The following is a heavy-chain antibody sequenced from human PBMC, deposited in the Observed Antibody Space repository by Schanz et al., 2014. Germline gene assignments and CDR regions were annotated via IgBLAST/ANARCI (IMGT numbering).Heavy chain of an antibody. V-gene: IGHV3-21*01. CDR3: ARKRKLGVYGGKGHDSLDI. J-gene: IGHJ3*02. D-gene: IGHD4-17*01. CDR2: ISTSGTYM. Sequence: EVQLMESGGGLVKPGGSLRLSCAASGFVFGDYYMTWIRQAPGMGLEWVSSISTSGTYMYIADSLKGRLTISRDDAKNTLYLQMNSLSAEDTAVYYCARKRKLGVYGGKGHDSLDIWGQGTMXTVSS. CDR1: GFVFGDYY.